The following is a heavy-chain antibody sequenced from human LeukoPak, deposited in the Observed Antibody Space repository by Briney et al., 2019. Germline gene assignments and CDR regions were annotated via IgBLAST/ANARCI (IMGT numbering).Heavy chain of an antibody. Sequence: KSGGSLRLSCAASGFTFSSYWMHWVRQAPGKGLVWLSRINSDGSSITYADSVKGRFTISRDNAKNSLYLQMNSLRAEDTAVYYCARIEGTGTTYYYYYYMDVWGKGTTVTISS. J-gene: IGHJ6*03. V-gene: IGHV3-74*03. D-gene: IGHD1-1*01. CDR2: INSDGSSI. CDR1: GFTFSSYW. CDR3: ARIEGTGTTYYYYYYMDV.